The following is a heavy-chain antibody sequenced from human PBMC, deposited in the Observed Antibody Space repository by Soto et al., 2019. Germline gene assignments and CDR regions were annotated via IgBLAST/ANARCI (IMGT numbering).Heavy chain of an antibody. D-gene: IGHD1-7*01. CDR2: IYYSGST. Sequence: QVQLQESGPGLVKPSETLSLTCTVSGGSVSSGSYYWSWIRQPPGKGLEWIGYIYYSGSTHYNPPLQSRVTISVDTSKNQFSLKLSSVTAADTAVYYCARGGNWNSPPHYWGQGTLVTVSS. V-gene: IGHV4-61*01. J-gene: IGHJ4*02. CDR1: GGSVSSGSYY. CDR3: ARGGNWNSPPHY.